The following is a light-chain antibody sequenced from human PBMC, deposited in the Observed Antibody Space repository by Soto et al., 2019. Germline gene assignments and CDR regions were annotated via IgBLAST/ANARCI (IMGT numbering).Light chain of an antibody. Sequence: DVQMTQSPSSLSAFVGDRVTITCRASQDINSWLAWYQQKPGQAPKSLIYAASSLQTGVPSRFSGSESGTDFTLTISSLQPEDSATYYCQQYNVYPLTFGGGTKVEIK. CDR1: QDINSW. CDR3: QQYNVYPLT. V-gene: IGKV1D-16*01. J-gene: IGKJ4*01. CDR2: AAS.